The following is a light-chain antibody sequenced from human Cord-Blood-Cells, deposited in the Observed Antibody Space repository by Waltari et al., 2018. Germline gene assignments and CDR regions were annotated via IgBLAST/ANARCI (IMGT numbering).Light chain of an antibody. Sequence: LTQSPATLSLSPGERATLSCRASQSVSSYLAWYQQKPGQAPRLLIYDASNRATGIPARFSGSGSGTDFTLTISSLEPEDFAVYYCQQRSNSWTFGQGTKVEIK. CDR3: QQRSNSWT. V-gene: IGKV3-11*01. CDR1: QSVSSY. CDR2: DAS. J-gene: IGKJ1*01.